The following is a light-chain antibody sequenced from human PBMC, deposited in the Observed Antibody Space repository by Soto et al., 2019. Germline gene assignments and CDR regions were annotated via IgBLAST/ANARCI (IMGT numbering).Light chain of an antibody. V-gene: IGLV4-69*01. Sequence: QSVLTQSPSASASLGASVKLTCTLSSGHSNYAIAWHQQPPEKGPRFLMKINSDGSHTKGDGIPDRFSGSSSGAERYLTISSLQSEDEADYFCQTWGVFGGGTKLTVL. CDR2: INSDGSH. CDR3: QTWGV. J-gene: IGLJ2*01. CDR1: SGHSNYA.